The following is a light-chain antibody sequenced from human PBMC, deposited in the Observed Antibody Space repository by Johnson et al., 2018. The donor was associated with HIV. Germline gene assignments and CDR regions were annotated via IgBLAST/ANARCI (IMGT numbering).Light chain of an antibody. CDR3: GTWNSSLSVPDYV. CDR2: ENN. V-gene: IGLV1-51*02. CDR1: NSNIGNNY. J-gene: IGLJ1*01. Sequence: QSVLTQAPSVSAAPGQKVTISCSGSNSNIGNNYISWYQHLPGTAPKLLIYENNKLPSGIPDRFSGSKSDTSATLGITGLQTGDEADYYCGTWNSSLSVPDYVFGTGTKVTVL.